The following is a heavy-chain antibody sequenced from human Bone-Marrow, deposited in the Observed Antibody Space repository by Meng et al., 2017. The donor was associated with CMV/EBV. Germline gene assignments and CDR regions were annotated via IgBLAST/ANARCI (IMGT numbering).Heavy chain of an antibody. D-gene: IGHD2-15*01. J-gene: IGHJ4*02. CDR3: ASCRSDLSADY. CDR1: GFTFGDYP. CDR2: IRSKADGGTT. V-gene: IGHV3-49*04. Sequence: GESLKISCTAFGFTFGDYPMSWVRQAPGKGLEWVGFIRSKADGGTTEYPASVKGRFTISRDDSKNIAYLQMNSLKTEDTAVYYCASCRSDLSADYWGQRTLVTVSS.